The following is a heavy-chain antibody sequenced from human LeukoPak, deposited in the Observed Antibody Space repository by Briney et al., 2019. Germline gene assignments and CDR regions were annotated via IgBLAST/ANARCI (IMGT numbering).Heavy chain of an antibody. CDR3: ARIRRGWSQNWDY. CDR1: GFTCSSYW. CDR2: IKQDGSEK. J-gene: IGHJ4*02. Sequence: GGSLRLSCAASGFTCSSYWMSWVRQAPGKGLEWVANIKQDGSEKYYVDPVKGRFTISRDNAKNSLYLQMNSLRAEDTAVYYCARIRRGWSQNWDYWGQGTAVTVSS. D-gene: IGHD6-19*01. V-gene: IGHV3-7*01.